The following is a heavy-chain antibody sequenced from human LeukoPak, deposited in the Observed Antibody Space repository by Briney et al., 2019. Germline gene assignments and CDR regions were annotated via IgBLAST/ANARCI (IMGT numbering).Heavy chain of an antibody. J-gene: IGHJ3*02. CDR3: AKFLSFYGSGSYNVAFDI. CDR2: ISGSGGST. V-gene: IGHV3-23*01. CDR1: GFTFSSYA. Sequence: GGSLRLSCAASGFTFSSYAMSWVRRAPGKGLEGVSAISGSGGSTYYADSVKGRFTTSRDNSKNTLYLQMNSLRAEDTAVYYCAKFLSFYGSGSYNVAFDIWGQGTMVTASS. D-gene: IGHD3-10*01.